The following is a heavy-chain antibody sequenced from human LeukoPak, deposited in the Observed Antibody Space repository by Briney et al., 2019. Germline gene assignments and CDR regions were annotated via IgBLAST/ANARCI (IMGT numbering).Heavy chain of an antibody. V-gene: IGHV1-18*01. CDR3: ATGGTYSSSWSELYYYYGMDV. J-gene: IGHJ6*02. Sequence: ASVKVSCKASGYTFTSYGISWVRQAPGQGLEWMGWIGAYNGNTNYAQKLQGRVTMTTDTSTSTAYMELRSLRSDDTAVYYCATGGTYSSSWSELYYYYGMDVWGQGTTVTVSS. CDR1: GYTFTSYG. D-gene: IGHD6-13*01. CDR2: IGAYNGNT.